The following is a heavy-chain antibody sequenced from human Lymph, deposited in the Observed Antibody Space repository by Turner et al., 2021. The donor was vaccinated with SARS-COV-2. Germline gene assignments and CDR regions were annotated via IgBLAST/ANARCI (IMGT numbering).Heavy chain of an antibody. CDR1: GYTFTGYS. J-gene: IGHJ4*02. CDR3: ARSRDLQSMVRGVDPFDY. V-gene: IGHV1-2*02. D-gene: IGHD3-10*01. Sequence: VQRVQSGAEGKKPGASVKVSCQASGYTFTGYSMHWVRQAPGQGIEGMGCINPNSGGTNYAQKFQGRVTMTRDTSISTAYMELSRLRSDDTAVYYCARSRDLQSMVRGVDPFDYWGQGTLVTVSS. CDR2: INPNSGGT.